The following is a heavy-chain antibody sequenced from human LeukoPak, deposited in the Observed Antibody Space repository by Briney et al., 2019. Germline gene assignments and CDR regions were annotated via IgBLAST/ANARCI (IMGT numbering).Heavy chain of an antibody. CDR3: ARVGGVWFGELSY. Sequence: GGSLRLSCAASGFTFSTHDLNWVRQAPGKGLEWVSFISSRSSTIYYADSVKGRFTISRDNAKHSLYLQMNSLRAEDTAVYYCARVGGVWFGELSYWGQGTLVTVSS. CDR1: GFTFSTHD. J-gene: IGHJ4*02. D-gene: IGHD3-10*01. V-gene: IGHV3-48*04. CDR2: ISSRSSTI.